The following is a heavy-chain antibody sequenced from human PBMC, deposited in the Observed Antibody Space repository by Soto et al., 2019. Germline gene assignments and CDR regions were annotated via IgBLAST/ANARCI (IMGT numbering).Heavy chain of an antibody. J-gene: IGHJ4*02. CDR1: GYTFTSYN. CDR3: VLLGVSDH. D-gene: IGHD3-3*01. Sequence: ASVKVSCKASGYTFTSYNINWVRQAPGQGLEWVAGSNSNSGNSDHAQKSQGRLTVTRDTSISTAYMELSSLRSDDTAVYYCVLLGVSDHWGPGTLVTVSS. CDR2: SNSNSGNS. V-gene: IGHV1-8*01.